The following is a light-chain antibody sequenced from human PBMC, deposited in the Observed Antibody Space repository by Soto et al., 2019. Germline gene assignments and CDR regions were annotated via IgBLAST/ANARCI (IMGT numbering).Light chain of an antibody. CDR1: SSDVGGYNY. J-gene: IGLJ3*02. CDR3: SSYAGSNNWV. CDR2: EVN. V-gene: IGLV2-8*01. Sequence: QSALTQPPSASGSLGQSVTISCTGTSSDVGGYNYVSWYQQHAGKAPKVMIYEVNKRPSGVPNRFSGSKSGNTASLTVSGLQAEDEADYYCSSYAGSNNWVFGGGTKLTVL.